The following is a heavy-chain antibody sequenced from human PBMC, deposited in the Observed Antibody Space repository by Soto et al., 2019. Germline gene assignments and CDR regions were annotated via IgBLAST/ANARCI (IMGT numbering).Heavy chain of an antibody. V-gene: IGHV3-7*03. D-gene: IGHD5-18*01. CDR3: GRGRTDSYAMDV. CDR2: IKQDGSEK. J-gene: IGHJ6*01. CDR1: GFTFSNYW. Sequence: GRSLRLSCAASGFTFSNYWMSWVRQAPGKGLEWVANIKQDGSEKYYVDSLKGRFTISRDNAKNSLYLQMNSLRAEDTAMYYCGRGRTDSYAMDVWGQGTTVTVSS.